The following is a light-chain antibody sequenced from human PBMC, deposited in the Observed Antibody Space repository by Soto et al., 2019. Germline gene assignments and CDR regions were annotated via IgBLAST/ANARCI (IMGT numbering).Light chain of an antibody. CDR3: QVWDSGAVV. CDR1: DIGSKN. J-gene: IGLJ2*01. Sequence: SYELTQPLSVSVALGQTAKITCGGNDIGSKNVHWYQQKPGQAPVLVIYWDNNRPSGIPERFSGSNSGNTATLTISRAQAGDEADCYCQVWDSGAVVFGGGTQLTVL. V-gene: IGLV3-9*01. CDR2: WDN.